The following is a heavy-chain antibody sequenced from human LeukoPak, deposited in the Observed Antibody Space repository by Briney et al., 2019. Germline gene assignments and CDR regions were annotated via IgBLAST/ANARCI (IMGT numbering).Heavy chain of an antibody. V-gene: IGHV3-30*18. CDR2: ISYDGSNK. CDR1: GFTFSSYG. Sequence: GGSLRLSCAASGFTFSSYGMHWVRQAPGKGLEWVAVISYDGSNKYYADSVKGRFTISRDNSKNTLYLQMNSLRAEDTAVYYCAKDGGGYCSGGSCYEGYFDYWGQGTLVTVSS. D-gene: IGHD2-15*01. CDR3: AKDGGGYCSGGSCYEGYFDY. J-gene: IGHJ4*02.